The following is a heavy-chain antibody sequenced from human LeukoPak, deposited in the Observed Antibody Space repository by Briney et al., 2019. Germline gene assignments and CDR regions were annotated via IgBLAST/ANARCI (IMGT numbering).Heavy chain of an antibody. CDR2: IKLDGTQK. Sequence: GGSLRLPCAASGFTFRNYWMSWIRQAPGRGLEWVANIKLDGTQKNYIQSVRGRFTISRDNARNFLYLQLSSLRAEDTAVYYCTRDFWTDYWGQGTLVTVSS. V-gene: IGHV3-7*01. CDR1: GFTFRNYW. CDR3: TRDFWTDY. D-gene: IGHD3/OR15-3a*01. J-gene: IGHJ4*02.